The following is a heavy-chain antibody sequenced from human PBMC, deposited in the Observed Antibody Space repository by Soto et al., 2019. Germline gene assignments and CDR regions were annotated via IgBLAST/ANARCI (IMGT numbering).Heavy chain of an antibody. CDR2: IYYSGST. CDR3: ARGDYDPKSHFDY. J-gene: IGHJ4*02. CDR1: GGSISRGDYY. Sequence: QTLSLTCTVSGGSISRGDYYWSWIRQPPGKGLEWIGYIYYSGSTYYNPSLKSRVTISVDTSKNQFSLKLSSVTAADTAVYYCARGDYDPKSHFDYWGQGNLVTVS. D-gene: IGHD4-17*01. V-gene: IGHV4-30-4*01.